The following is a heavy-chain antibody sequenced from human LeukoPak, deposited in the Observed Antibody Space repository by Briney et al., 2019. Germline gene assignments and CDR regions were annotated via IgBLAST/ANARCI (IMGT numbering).Heavy chain of an antibody. CDR3: AKDNHYVWGSYRSHFDY. CDR2: ISWNSGSI. V-gene: IGHV3-9*01. J-gene: IGHJ4*02. Sequence: GGSLRLSCAASGFTLDDYAMHWVRQAPGKGLEWVSGISWNSGSIGYADSVKGRFTISRDNAKNSLYLQMNSLRAEDTALYYCAKDNHYVWGSYRSHFDYWGQGTLVTVSS. D-gene: IGHD3-16*02. CDR1: GFTLDDYA.